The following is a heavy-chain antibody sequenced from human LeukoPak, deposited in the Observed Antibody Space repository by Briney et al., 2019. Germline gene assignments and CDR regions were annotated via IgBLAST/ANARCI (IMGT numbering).Heavy chain of an antibody. J-gene: IGHJ4*02. D-gene: IGHD3-22*01. Sequence: GESLKISCKASGYSFTSYWIGWVRQMPGKGLGWMGIIYPGDSDTRYSPSFQGQVTISADKSISTAYLQWSSLKASDTAMYYCARRDYYDSSGLVDYWGQGTLVTVSS. CDR2: IYPGDSDT. CDR1: GYSFTSYW. V-gene: IGHV5-51*01. CDR3: ARRDYYDSSGLVDY.